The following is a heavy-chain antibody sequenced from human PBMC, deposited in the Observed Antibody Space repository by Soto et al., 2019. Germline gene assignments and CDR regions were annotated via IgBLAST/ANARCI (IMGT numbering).Heavy chain of an antibody. J-gene: IGHJ6*02. V-gene: IGHV1-69*01. CDR1: GGTFSSYA. D-gene: IGHD2-15*01. CDR2: IIPIFGTA. Sequence: QVQLVQSGAEVKKPASSVKVSCKASGGTFSSYAISWLRQAPGQGLEWMGGIIPIFGTANYAQKFQGRVTITADESTSTAYMELSSLRSEDTAVYYCARGYCSGGSCYPRYYYGMDVWGQGTTVTVSS. CDR3: ARGYCSGGSCYPRYYYGMDV.